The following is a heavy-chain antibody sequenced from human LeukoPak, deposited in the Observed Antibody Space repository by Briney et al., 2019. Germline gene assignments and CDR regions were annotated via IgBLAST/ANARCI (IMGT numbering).Heavy chain of an antibody. V-gene: IGHV3-74*01. Sequence: PGGSLRLSCAASGFTLSSFWMHWVRQAPGKGLKWVSRISSDGSSTNYADSVKGRFAISRDAAKNTLFLQINSLRAEDTAVYFCAAAGRGSLDYWGQGTLVTVSS. CDR3: AAAGRGSLDY. D-gene: IGHD3-16*01. J-gene: IGHJ4*02. CDR2: ISSDGSST. CDR1: GFTLSSFW.